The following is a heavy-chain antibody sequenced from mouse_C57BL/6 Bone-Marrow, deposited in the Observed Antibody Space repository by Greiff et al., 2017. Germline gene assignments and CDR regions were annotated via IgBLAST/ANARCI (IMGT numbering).Heavy chain of an antibody. CDR1: GFNIKNTY. CDR3: ARGNYSTYWYFDV. V-gene: IGHV14-3*01. J-gene: IGHJ1*03. Sequence: EVQLQQSVAELVRPGASVKLSCTASGFNIKNTYMHWVQQRPEKGLEWIGRIDPANGNTKYAPKFQGKATITADTSSNTAYLQLSSLTSEDTAIYYCARGNYSTYWYFDVWGTGTTVTVAS. D-gene: IGHD2-5*01. CDR2: IDPANGNT.